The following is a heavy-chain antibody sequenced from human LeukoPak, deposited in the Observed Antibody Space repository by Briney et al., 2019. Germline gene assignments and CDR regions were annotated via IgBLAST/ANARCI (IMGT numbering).Heavy chain of an antibody. CDR1: GYSFTRYW. CDR3: ARTYSSGWAFFDY. J-gene: IGHJ4*02. CDR2: IDPSDSYT. Sequence: GESLKISCKASGYSFTRYWISWVRQMPGKGLEWMGRIDPSDSYTNYSPSFQGHVTISADKSISTAYLQWRSLKASDTAIYYCARTYSSGWAFFDYWGQGNMVTVSP. D-gene: IGHD6-19*01. V-gene: IGHV5-10-1*01.